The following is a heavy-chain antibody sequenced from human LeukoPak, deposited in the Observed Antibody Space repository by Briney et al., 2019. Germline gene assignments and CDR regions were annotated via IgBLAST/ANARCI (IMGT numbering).Heavy chain of an antibody. CDR2: IWYDGSNK. J-gene: IGHJ4*02. V-gene: IGHV3-33*01. CDR1: GFTFSSYG. CDR3: ARDEGYYFDY. Sequence: GGSLRLSCAASGFTFSSYGMHWVRQAPGKGLEWVAVIWYDGSNKYYADSVKGRFTISRDNSKNTLYLQMNSLRAEDTAMYFCARDEGYYFDYWGQGTLVTVSS.